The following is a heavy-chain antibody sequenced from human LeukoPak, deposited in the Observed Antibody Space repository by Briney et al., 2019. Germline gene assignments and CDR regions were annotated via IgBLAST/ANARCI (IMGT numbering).Heavy chain of an antibody. V-gene: IGHV4-61*01. Sequence: SETLSLTCTVSGGSVSSGSYYWTWIRQPPVKGLEWIGYIYYSGSTNYNPSLKSRVTISVDTSKNQFSLKLSSVTAADTAVYYCARGHSYGRFWSNFDYWGQGTLVTVSS. D-gene: IGHD5-18*01. J-gene: IGHJ4*02. CDR3: ARGHSYGRFWSNFDY. CDR2: IYYSGST. CDR1: GGSVSSGSYY.